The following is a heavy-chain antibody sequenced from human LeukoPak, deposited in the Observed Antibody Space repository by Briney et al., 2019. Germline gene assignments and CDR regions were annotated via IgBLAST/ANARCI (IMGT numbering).Heavy chain of an antibody. D-gene: IGHD6-19*01. V-gene: IGHV3-23*01. Sequence: GGSLRLSCAASGFTLRSYGVGWVSQDGGKGMEWVSAISGSGGRTYYVDCVKGRFTISRDNSKNTLFLQLSSLRADDTAVYYYAKDRGRGWPDLYYYYGMDVWGKGTTVTVSS. CDR1: GFTLRSYG. CDR2: ISGSGGRT. J-gene: IGHJ6*04. CDR3: AKDRGRGWPDLYYYYGMDV.